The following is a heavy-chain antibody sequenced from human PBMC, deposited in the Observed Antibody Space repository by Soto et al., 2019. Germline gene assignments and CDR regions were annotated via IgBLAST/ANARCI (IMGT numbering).Heavy chain of an antibody. Sequence: EVQLLESGGGLVQPGGSLRLSCAASGFTFSSYAMSWVRQAPGKGLEWVSAISGSGGSTYYADSVKGRFTISRDNSTNTLYLQMNSLRAEDTAVYYCAKEGGLYSGSESWFDPWGQGTLVTVSS. CDR3: AKEGGLYSGSESWFDP. CDR1: GFTFSSYA. D-gene: IGHD1-26*01. V-gene: IGHV3-23*01. CDR2: ISGSGGST. J-gene: IGHJ5*02.